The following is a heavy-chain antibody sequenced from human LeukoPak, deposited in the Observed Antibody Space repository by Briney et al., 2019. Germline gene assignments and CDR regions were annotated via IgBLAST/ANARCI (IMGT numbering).Heavy chain of an antibody. CDR3: ARDFSQLQAPPGGYDYYYGIDF. J-gene: IGHJ6*02. D-gene: IGHD6-6*01. CDR1: GFTFSSYW. V-gene: IGHV3-7*01. Sequence: GGSLRLSCAASGFTFSSYWMSWARQAPGKGLEWVANIKQDGSEKYYVDSVKGRFTISRDNAKNSLYLQMSSLRAEDTAVYYCARDFSQLQAPPGGYDYYYGIDFWGQGTTDTVSS. CDR2: IKQDGSEK.